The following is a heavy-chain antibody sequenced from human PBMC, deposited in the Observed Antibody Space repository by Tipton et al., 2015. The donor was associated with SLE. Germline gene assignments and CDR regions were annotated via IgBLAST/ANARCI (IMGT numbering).Heavy chain of an antibody. Sequence: LRLSCTVSGGSISSSNYYWSWIRQPAGEGLEWIGHIHTRGTTNYNPSLKSRVSISLDTSKNQFSLRLTSVTAADTAVYYCARFVDILQGSAFDIWGQGTMVTVSS. CDR1: GGSISSSNYY. D-gene: IGHD5-12*01. J-gene: IGHJ3*02. V-gene: IGHV4-61*09. CDR3: ARFVDILQGSAFDI. CDR2: IHTRGTT.